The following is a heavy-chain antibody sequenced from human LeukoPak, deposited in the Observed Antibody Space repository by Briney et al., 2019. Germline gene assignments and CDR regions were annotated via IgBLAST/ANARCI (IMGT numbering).Heavy chain of an antibody. D-gene: IGHD3-22*01. Sequence: SETLSLTCAVYGGSFSGYYWSWIRQPPGKGLEWIGEINHSGSTNYNPSLESRVTISVDTSKNQFSLKLSSVTAADTAVYYCARGHTNYYDSSGYYLYYFDYWGQGTLVTVSS. J-gene: IGHJ4*02. CDR1: GGSFSGYY. CDR2: INHSGST. CDR3: ARGHTNYYDSSGYYLYYFDY. V-gene: IGHV4-34*01.